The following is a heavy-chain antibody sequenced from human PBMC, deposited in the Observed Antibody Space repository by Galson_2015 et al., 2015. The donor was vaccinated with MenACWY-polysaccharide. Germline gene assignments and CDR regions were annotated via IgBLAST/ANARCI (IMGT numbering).Heavy chain of an antibody. J-gene: IGHJ4*02. D-gene: IGHD3-3*01. CDR2: ISSSGSTI. Sequence: SLRLSCAASGFTFSSYEMNWVRQAPGKGLEWVSYISSSGSTIYYADSVKGRFTISRDNAKNSLYLQMNSLRAEDTAVYYCAREIRLLEWLSPSFDYWGQGTLVTVSS. CDR1: GFTFSSYE. CDR3: AREIRLLEWLSPSFDY. V-gene: IGHV3-48*03.